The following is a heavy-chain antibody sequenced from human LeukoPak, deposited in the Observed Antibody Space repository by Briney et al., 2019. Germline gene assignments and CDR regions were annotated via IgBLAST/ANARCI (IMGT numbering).Heavy chain of an antibody. V-gene: IGHV3-11*01. D-gene: IGHD4-17*01. Sequence: PGGSLRLSCAASGFAFSNYAMSWVRQAPGKGLEWVSYISSSGSTIYYADSVKGRFTISRDNAKNSLYLQMNSLRAEDTAVYYCARDWHDYGDYVPLAQDWGQGTLVTVSS. J-gene: IGHJ4*02. CDR3: ARDWHDYGDYVPLAQD. CDR1: GFAFSNYA. CDR2: ISSSGSTI.